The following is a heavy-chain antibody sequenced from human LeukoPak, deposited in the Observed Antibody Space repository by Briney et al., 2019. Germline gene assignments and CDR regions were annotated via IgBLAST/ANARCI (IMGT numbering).Heavy chain of an antibody. V-gene: IGHV3-74*01. CDR1: GFTFSSYW. CDR3: ARARLGLYSGSYD. CDR2: INTDGSST. J-gene: IGHJ4*02. D-gene: IGHD1-26*01. Sequence: PGGSLRLSCAASGFTFSSYWMHWVRQAPGKGLAWVSRINTDGSSTSYADSVKGRFTISRDNAKNTLYLQMNSLRAEDTAVYYCARARLGLYSGSYDWGQGTLVTVSS.